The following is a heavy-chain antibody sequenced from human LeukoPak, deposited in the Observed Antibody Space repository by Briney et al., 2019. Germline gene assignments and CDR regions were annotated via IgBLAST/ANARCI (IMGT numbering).Heavy chain of an antibody. D-gene: IGHD3-22*01. V-gene: IGHV4-4*02. CDR3: ARVPTYYYDSSGHHGPIDF. Sequence: SETLSLTCTVSGGSISSSNWWSWVRQPPGKGLDWIGEIYHSGSTNYNPSLKSRVTISVDASKHQFFLKLSSVTAADTAVYYCARVPTYYYDSSGHHGPIDFWGQGTLVTVSS. J-gene: IGHJ4*02. CDR2: IYHSGST. CDR1: GGSISSSNW.